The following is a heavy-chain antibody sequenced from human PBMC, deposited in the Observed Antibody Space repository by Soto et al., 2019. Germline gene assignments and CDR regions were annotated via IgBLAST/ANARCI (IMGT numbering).Heavy chain of an antibody. CDR3: ARADDYGMDV. CDR1: GGSFSGYY. J-gene: IGHJ6*02. V-gene: IGHV4-34*01. Sequence: SETLSLTCAVYGGSFSGYYWSWIRQPPGKGLEWIGEINHSGSTNFNPSLKSRVTISVDTSKNQFSLKLSSVTAADTAVYYCARADDYGMDVWGQGTMVTVSS. CDR2: INHSGST.